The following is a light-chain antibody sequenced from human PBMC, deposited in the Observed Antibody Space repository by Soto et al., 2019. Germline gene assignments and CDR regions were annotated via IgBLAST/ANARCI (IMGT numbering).Light chain of an antibody. V-gene: IGKV1-39*01. Sequence: DIQMTQSPSSLSASVGDRVTITCRASQTINAYLNWYQQKPGKAPKLLIYAASSLQSGVPSRFSGSGSGTDFTLTINSLQPEDFATYYCQESYRTPRTFGQGTRLEI. CDR3: QESYRTPRT. CDR2: AAS. CDR1: QTINAY. J-gene: IGKJ2*01.